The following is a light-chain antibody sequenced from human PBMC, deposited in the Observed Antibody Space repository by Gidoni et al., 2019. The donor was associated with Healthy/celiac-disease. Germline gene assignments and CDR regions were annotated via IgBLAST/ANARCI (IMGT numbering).Light chain of an antibody. Sequence: DIVMTQSPDSLAVSLGERATINCKSSQSVLYSSNNKNYLAWYTQKPGQPPKLLIYWASTRESGVPDRFSGSGSGTDFTLTISSLQAEDVAVYYCQQYYSTPRTFGQWTKVEIK. CDR2: WAS. CDR1: QSVLYSSNNKNY. CDR3: QQYYSTPRT. V-gene: IGKV4-1*01. J-gene: IGKJ1*01.